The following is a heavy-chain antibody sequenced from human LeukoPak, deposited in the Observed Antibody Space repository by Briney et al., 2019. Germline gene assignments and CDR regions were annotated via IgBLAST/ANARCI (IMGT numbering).Heavy chain of an antibody. J-gene: IGHJ4*02. V-gene: IGHV1-8*01. CDR2: MNPNSGNT. CDR3: ARAALALGEYYLDY. Sequence: ASVKVSCKASGYTFTSYDINWVRLATGQGLEWMGWMNPNSGNTGYAQKFQGRVTMTRNTSISTAYMELSSLRSEDTAVYYCARAALALGEYYLDYWGQGTLVTVSS. CDR1: GYTFTSYD. D-gene: IGHD3-10*01.